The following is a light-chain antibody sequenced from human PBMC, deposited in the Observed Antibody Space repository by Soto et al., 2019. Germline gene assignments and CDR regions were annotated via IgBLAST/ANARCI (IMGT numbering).Light chain of an antibody. V-gene: IGKV3-15*01. CDR1: QDVTTN. CDR3: QQYNNWPFS. Sequence: EIVLTQFPGILSASPGEGVTLSCRAAQDVTTNFAWYQQKRGQAPRILIYDISSRATGVPARLSGSGPGTELNLSISGLQSEDFAVYFCQQYNNWPFSCGQGTRLEIK. CDR2: DIS. J-gene: IGKJ5*01.